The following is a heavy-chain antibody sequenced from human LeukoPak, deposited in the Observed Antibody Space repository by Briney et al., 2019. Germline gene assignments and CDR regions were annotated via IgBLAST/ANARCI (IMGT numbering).Heavy chain of an antibody. CDR1: GFTFSSYA. CDR3: AKAGRGIFWKNDFDH. D-gene: IGHD1/OR15-1a*01. V-gene: IGHV3-30*18. J-gene: IGHJ4*02. CDR2: ISYDGSNK. Sequence: GGSLRLSCAASGFTFSSYAMHWVRQAPGKGLEWVAVISYDGSNKYYADSVKGRFTISRDNSKNPLYLQMNSLRAEDTAVYYCAKAGRGIFWKNDFDHWGRGTLVTVSS.